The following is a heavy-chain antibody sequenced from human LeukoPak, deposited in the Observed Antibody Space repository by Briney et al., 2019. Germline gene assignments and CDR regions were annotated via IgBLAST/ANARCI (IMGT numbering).Heavy chain of an antibody. D-gene: IGHD2-15*01. CDR1: GGSFSGYY. Sequence: SETLSLTCAVYGGSFSGYYWSWIRQPPGKGPEWIGEINHSGSTNYNPSLKSRVTISVDTSKNQFSLKLSSVTAADTAVYYCARGRNGYCSGGSCYALGYWGQGTLVTVSS. CDR3: ARGRNGYCSGGSCYALGY. V-gene: IGHV4-34*01. CDR2: INHSGST. J-gene: IGHJ4*02.